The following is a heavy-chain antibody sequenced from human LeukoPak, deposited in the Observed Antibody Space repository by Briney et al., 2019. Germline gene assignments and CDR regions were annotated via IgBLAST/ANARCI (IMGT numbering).Heavy chain of an antibody. J-gene: IGHJ6*02. CDR2: IYYSGST. D-gene: IGHD2-2*01. CDR1: GGSISSSSYY. CDR3: ASLKTVPAATTYYYYGMDV. V-gene: IGHV4-39*01. Sequence: PSETLSLTCTVSGGSISSSSYYWGWIRQPPGKGLEWIGSIYYSGSTYYNPSLKSRVTTSVDTSKNQFSLKLSSVTAADTAVYYCASLKTVPAATTYYYYGMDVWGQGTTVTVSS.